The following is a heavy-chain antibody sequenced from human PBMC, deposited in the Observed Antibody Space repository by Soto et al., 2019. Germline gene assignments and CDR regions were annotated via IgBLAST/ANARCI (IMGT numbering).Heavy chain of an antibody. CDR3: ARDPDLEWFELRWFDP. Sequence: GGSLRLSCAASGFTFSSYGMHWVRQAPGKGLEWVAVIWYDGSNKYYADSVKGRFTISRDNSKNTLYLQMNSLRAEDTVVYYFARDPDLEWFELRWFDPWGQGTLVTVSS. D-gene: IGHD3-3*01. V-gene: IGHV3-33*01. J-gene: IGHJ5*02. CDR1: GFTFSSYG. CDR2: IWYDGSNK.